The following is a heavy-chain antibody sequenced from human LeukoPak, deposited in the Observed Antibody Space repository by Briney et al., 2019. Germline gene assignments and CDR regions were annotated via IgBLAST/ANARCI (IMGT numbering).Heavy chain of an antibody. D-gene: IGHD2-15*01. Sequence: GGSLRLSCAASGFTFNNAWMSWVRQAPGKGLEWVGRIKSEMDGGARDYAAPVKGRFTISRDDSRNTLFLQMNSLKTEDTGVYYALILVDGKVYWGQGTLVTVSS. J-gene: IGHJ4*02. CDR3: LILVDGKVY. CDR2: IKSEMDGGAR. V-gene: IGHV3-15*01. CDR1: GFTFNNAW.